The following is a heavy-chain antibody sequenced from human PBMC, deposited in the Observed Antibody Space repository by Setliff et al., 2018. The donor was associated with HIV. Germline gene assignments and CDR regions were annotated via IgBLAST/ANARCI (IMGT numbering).Heavy chain of an antibody. D-gene: IGHD2-2*01. Sequence: PSETLSLTCTVSGGSISRYHWSWIRHPAGKGLEWIGHIFASGSTKYNPSLESRVTMSVDTSRTQFSLKLRSVTAADTAVYYCARVGASGVASSMDYHYYMDVWGKGTSVTVSS. J-gene: IGHJ6*03. CDR1: GGSISRYH. V-gene: IGHV4-4*07. CDR3: ARVGASGVASSMDYHYYMDV. CDR2: IFASGST.